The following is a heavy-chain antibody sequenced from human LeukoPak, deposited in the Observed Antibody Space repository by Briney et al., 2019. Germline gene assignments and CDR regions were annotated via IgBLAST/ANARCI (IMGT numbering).Heavy chain of an antibody. Sequence: SETLSLTCTVSGGSISSYYWSWIRQPPGKGLEWIGYIFYSGSTNYNPSLMSRVTISIDTSKNQFSLKLSSVTAADTAVYYCARSGFSYADDWGQGILVTVSS. D-gene: IGHD5-18*01. J-gene: IGHJ4*02. V-gene: IGHV4-59*01. CDR3: ARSGFSYADD. CDR2: IFYSGST. CDR1: GGSISSYY.